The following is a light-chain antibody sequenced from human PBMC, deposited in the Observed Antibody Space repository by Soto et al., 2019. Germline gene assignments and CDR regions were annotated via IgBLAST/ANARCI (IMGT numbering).Light chain of an antibody. V-gene: IGKV1-5*03. Sequence: DIQMTQSPSTLCASVGDIVTITCRASQSISTWLAWYQQKPGKTPKVLIYKASTLASGVPTRFSGSGSGTEFTLTISSLQPDDFAIYYCLQYNTFARTFGQGTRVEIK. CDR1: QSISTW. J-gene: IGKJ1*01. CDR2: KAS. CDR3: LQYNTFART.